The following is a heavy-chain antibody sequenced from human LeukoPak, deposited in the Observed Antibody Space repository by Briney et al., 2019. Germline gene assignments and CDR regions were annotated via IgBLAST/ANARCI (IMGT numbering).Heavy chain of an antibody. CDR2: INQSGST. Sequence: PSETLSLTCAVYGGSFSCYYWSWIRQPPGKGLEWIGEINQSGSTNYNPSLKSRVTISVDTSKNQFSLKLSSVTAADPAVYYRARGRRKAAAGTWFDPWGQGTLVTVSS. CDR1: GGSFSCYY. CDR3: ARGRRKAAAGTWFDP. V-gene: IGHV4-34*01. J-gene: IGHJ5*02. D-gene: IGHD6-13*01.